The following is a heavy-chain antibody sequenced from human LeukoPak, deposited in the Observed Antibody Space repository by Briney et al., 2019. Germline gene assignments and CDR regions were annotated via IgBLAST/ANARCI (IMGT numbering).Heavy chain of an antibody. J-gene: IGHJ4*02. CDR2: IYYSGTT. CDR1: GGSINSGGYF. CDR3: ARGYGNYAYFDY. D-gene: IGHD4-17*01. Sequence: SQTLSLTCTVSGGSINSGGYFWTWVRQHPGKGLEWIGYIYYSGTTYSNPSLKSRVTISIDTSKNQLSLRLSSVTAADTAVYYCARGYGNYAYFDYWGQGTLVTVSS. V-gene: IGHV4-31*03.